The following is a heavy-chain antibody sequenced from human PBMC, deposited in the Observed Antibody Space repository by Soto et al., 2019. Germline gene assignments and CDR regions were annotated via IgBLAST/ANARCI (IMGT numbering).Heavy chain of an antibody. V-gene: IGHV1-2*02. CDR1: GYTFTGYY. CDR2: INPNSGGT. D-gene: IGHD6-6*01. Sequence: ASVKVSCKASGYTFTGYYMHWVRQAPGQGLERMGWINPNSGGTNYAQKFQGRVTMTRDTSISTAYMELSRLRSDDTAVYYCARGAGAARQNPGGMDVWGQGTTVTVSS. CDR3: ARGAGAARQNPGGMDV. J-gene: IGHJ6*02.